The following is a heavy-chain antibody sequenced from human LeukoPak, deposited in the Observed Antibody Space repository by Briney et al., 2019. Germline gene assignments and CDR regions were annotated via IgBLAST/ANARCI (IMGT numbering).Heavy chain of an antibody. CDR2: IRYDGSNK. J-gene: IGHJ4*02. CDR1: GFSFGSYG. V-gene: IGHV3-30*02. D-gene: IGHD6-13*01. CDR3: AKGTQHLVDG. Sequence: GGSLTLFCAVSGFSFGSYGMHWARQAPGRGLGCVAFIRYDGSNKYYADCVKGRFTISRDNSKSTVYVQMNSLRAADTAVYDWAKGTQHLVDGWGQGTLVTVSS.